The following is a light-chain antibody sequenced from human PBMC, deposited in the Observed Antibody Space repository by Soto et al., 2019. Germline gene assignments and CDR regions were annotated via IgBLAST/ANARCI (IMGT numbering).Light chain of an antibody. J-gene: IGKJ4*01. Sequence: DIVMTQSPDSLAVSLGERATINCKSSQSVLYSSNNKNYLAWYQQKPGQPPKLLIYWASTRESGVPDRFGGSGSGTDFTLTISSLQAEDVAVYYCQQYYSTPLTFGGGTKVEIK. CDR2: WAS. CDR3: QQYYSTPLT. CDR1: QSVLYSSNNKNY. V-gene: IGKV4-1*01.